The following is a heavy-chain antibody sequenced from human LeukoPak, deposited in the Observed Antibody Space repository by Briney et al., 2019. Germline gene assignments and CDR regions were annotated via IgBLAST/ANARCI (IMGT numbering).Heavy chain of an antibody. Sequence: SQTLSLTCAVSGGSISSGGYSWSWIRQPPGKGLEWIGYIYHSGSTYYNPSLKSRVTISVDRSKNQFSLKLSSVTAADTAVYYCASLDEGIAAAGDYWGQGTLVTVSS. CDR1: GGSISSGGYS. D-gene: IGHD6-13*01. CDR2: IYHSGST. CDR3: ASLDEGIAAAGDY. V-gene: IGHV4-30-2*01. J-gene: IGHJ4*02.